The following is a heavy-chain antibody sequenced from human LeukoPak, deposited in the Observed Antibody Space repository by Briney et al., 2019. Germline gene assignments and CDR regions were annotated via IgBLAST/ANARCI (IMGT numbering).Heavy chain of an antibody. D-gene: IGHD6-19*01. CDR3: AKDSRAVARLNYFDY. CDR2: ISGSTGST. CDR1: GFTFNSYG. V-gene: IGHV3-23*01. Sequence: PGGSLRLSCAASGFTFNSYGMHWVRQAPGKGLEWVSGISGSTGSTYYADSVKGRFTGSRDNSKNTVYLQMNSLRAEDTAVYYCAKDSRAVARLNYFDYWGQGTLVTVSS. J-gene: IGHJ4*02.